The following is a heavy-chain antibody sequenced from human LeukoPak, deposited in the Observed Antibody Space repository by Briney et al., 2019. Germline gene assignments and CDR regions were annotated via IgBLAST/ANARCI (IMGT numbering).Heavy chain of an antibody. CDR1: GGSFSGYY. D-gene: IGHD3-3*01. V-gene: IGHV4-34*01. Sequence: SETLSLTCAVYGGSFSGYYWSWIRQPPGKELKWRGEINHSGRTNYNPSLKGRVSISVDTSKNQLSLKLSSVTAADTAVYYCARGGRRGYDFWSGYPYYFDYWGQGTLVTVSS. CDR2: INHSGRT. J-gene: IGHJ4*02. CDR3: ARGGRRGYDFWSGYPYYFDY.